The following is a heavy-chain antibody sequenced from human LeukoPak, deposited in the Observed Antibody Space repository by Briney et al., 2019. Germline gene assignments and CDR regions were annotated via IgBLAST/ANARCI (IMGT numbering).Heavy chain of an antibody. Sequence: SETLSLTCTVSGGSISSYYWSWIRQPAGKGLEWIGRIYTSWSTNYNPSLKSRVTMSVDTSKNQFSLKLSSVTAADTAVYYCASVPRYCSGGSCYSGNYFDYWGQGTLVTVSS. CDR3: ASVPRYCSGGSCYSGNYFDY. CDR1: GGSISSYY. D-gene: IGHD2-15*01. V-gene: IGHV4-4*07. J-gene: IGHJ4*02. CDR2: IYTSWST.